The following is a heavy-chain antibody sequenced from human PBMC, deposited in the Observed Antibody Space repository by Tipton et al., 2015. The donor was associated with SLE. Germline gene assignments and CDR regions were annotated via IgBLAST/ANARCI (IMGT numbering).Heavy chain of an antibody. CDR1: GFTFSSYG. J-gene: IGHJ3*02. Sequence: SLRLSCAASGFTFSSYGMDWVRQAPGKGLAWVAFIRYDGSNKYYADSVKGRFTISRDNSKNTLYLQMNSLRAEDTAVYYCAKDDTGRGAFDIWGQGTMVTVSS. CDR2: IRYDGSNK. V-gene: IGHV3-30*02. D-gene: IGHD1-26*01. CDR3: AKDDTGRGAFDI.